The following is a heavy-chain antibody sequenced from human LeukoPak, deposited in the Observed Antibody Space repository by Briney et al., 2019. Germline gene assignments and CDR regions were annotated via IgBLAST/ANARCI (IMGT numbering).Heavy chain of an antibody. J-gene: IGHJ4*02. D-gene: IGHD1-26*01. CDR3: AKGHKLGATQFDY. V-gene: IGHV3-30*18. CDR1: GFTFSSYG. CDR2: ISYDGSNK. Sequence: PGRSLRLSCAASGFTFSSYGMHWVRQAPGKGLEWVAVISYDGSNKYYADSVKGRFTISRDNPKNTLYLQMNSLRAEDTAVYYCAKGHKLGATQFDYWGQGTLVTVSS.